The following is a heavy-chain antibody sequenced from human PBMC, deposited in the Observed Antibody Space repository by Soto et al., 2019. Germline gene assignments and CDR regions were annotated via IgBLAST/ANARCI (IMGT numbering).Heavy chain of an antibody. CDR3: ATGVAADYYCYYGMDV. V-gene: IGHV3-23*01. Sequence: EVQLLESGGGLVQPGGSLRLSCAASGFTFSSYAMSWVRQAPGKGLEWVSAISGSGGGTYYADSVKGRFTISRDNSKNTLYLQMNSLSAEETAVYYCATGVAADYYCYYGMDVWGQGTTVTVSS. J-gene: IGHJ6*02. D-gene: IGHD6-19*01. CDR2: ISGSGGGT. CDR1: GFTFSSYA.